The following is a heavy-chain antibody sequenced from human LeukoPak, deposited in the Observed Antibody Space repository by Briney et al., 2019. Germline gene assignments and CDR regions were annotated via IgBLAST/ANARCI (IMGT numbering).Heavy chain of an antibody. V-gene: IGHV4-59*01. CDR1: GGSTSSYY. CDR2: IYYSGST. D-gene: IGHD1-1*01. CDR3: ARERNDWNFLDY. J-gene: IGHJ4*02. Sequence: SETLSLTCTVSGGSTSSYYWSWIRQPPGKGLEWIGYIYYSGSTNYNPSLKSRVTISVDTSKNQFSLKLSSVTAADTAVYYCARERNDWNFLDYWGQGALVTVSS.